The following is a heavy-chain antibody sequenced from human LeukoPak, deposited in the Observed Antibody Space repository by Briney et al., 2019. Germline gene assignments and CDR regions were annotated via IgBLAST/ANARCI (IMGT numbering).Heavy chain of an antibody. J-gene: IGHJ5*02. V-gene: IGHV4-59*01. CDR1: GGSISSNY. Sequence: PSETLSLTCTVSGGSISSNYWNWIRQPPGKGLEWIGYIYYSGGTNYNPSLKSRVTISVDTSKNQFSLNLSSVTAADTAVYYCAGGNDWFDPWGQGTLVTVSS. CDR3: AGGNDWFDP. CDR2: IYYSGGT. D-gene: IGHD1-1*01.